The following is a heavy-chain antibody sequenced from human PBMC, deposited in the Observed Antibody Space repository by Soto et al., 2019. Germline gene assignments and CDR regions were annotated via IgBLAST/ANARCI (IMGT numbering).Heavy chain of an antibody. CDR2: IRWNSGTI. CDR3: VKDEGYWKLPDH. CDR1: GFNFVDYS. V-gene: IGHV3-9*01. Sequence: GGSQRLSCAASGFNFVDYSVHWVRQAAGNGLEWVSGIRWNSGTIGYADSLKGRFTISRDNARNSLDLQISSLRAEDSSLYYCVKDEGYWKLPDHWGQGIRVT. J-gene: IGHJ4*02. D-gene: IGHD3-22*01.